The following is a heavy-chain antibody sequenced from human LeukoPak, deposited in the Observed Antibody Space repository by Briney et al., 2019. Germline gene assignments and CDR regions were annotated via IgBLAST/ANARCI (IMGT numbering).Heavy chain of an antibody. Sequence: GGSLRLSCAASGFTFSSYSMNWVRQAPGKGLEWVSSISSSSSYIYYADSVKGRFTISRDNAKNTLYLQMNSLRAEDTALYYCARHSKTWYEAFDVWGQGTMVTVSS. CDR3: ARHSKTWYEAFDV. CDR1: GFTFSSYS. CDR2: ISSSSSYI. V-gene: IGHV3-21*01. J-gene: IGHJ3*01. D-gene: IGHD6-13*01.